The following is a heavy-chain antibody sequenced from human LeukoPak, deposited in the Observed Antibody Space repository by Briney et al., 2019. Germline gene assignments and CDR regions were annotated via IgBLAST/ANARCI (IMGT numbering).Heavy chain of an antibody. Sequence: PGGSLRLSCAASGFTFSSYAMSWVRQAPGKGLEWVSAISGSGGSTYYADSVKGRFTISRDNSKNTLYLQMNSLRAEDTAVYYCEKDLIVVVVAARSDPFDIWGQGTMVTVSS. CDR3: EKDLIVVVVAARSDPFDI. V-gene: IGHV3-23*01. CDR1: GFTFSSYA. D-gene: IGHD2-15*01. CDR2: ISGSGGST. J-gene: IGHJ3*02.